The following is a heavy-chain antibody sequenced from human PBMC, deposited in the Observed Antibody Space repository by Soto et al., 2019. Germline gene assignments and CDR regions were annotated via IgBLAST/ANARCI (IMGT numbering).Heavy chain of an antibody. V-gene: IGHV4-31*03. D-gene: IGHD6-13*01. CDR2: IYYSGST. CDR1: GGSISRGGYY. J-gene: IGHJ5*02. CDR3: AKVFSDSSSFFAP. Sequence: PSETLCLTCTVSGGSISRGGYYWSWIRQHPGKGLEWIGYIYYSGSTYYNPSLKSRVTISVDTSKNQFSLKLSSVTAADTAVYYCAKVFSDSSSFFAPWGQGTLVXVSS.